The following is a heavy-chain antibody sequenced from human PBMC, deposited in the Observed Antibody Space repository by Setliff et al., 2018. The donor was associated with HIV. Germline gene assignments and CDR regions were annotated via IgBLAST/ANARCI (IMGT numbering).Heavy chain of an antibody. CDR1: GGAFSGYA. D-gene: IGHD3-22*01. J-gene: IGHJ3*02. V-gene: IGHV1-69*10. CDR2: LIPILGIA. CDR3: AKGYYHDSRGYPTGPAFDI. Sequence: LVKVSCKASGGAFSGYALSWVRQAPGQGLEWMGGLIPILGIAQYAQKFHGRVTISADTSTTTAYLEVSSLRSEDTAVYYCAKGYYHDSRGYPTGPAFDIWGQGTMVTVSS.